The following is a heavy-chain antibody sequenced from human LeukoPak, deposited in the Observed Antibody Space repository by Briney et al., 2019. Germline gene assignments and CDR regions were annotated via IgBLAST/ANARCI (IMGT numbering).Heavy chain of an antibody. J-gene: IGHJ6*03. CDR1: GFTFSDYY. Sequence: PGGSLRLSCAASGFTFSDYYMSWIRQAPGKGLEWVSYISSGSSTIYYADSVKGRFTISRDNAKKSLYLQMNSLRAEDTAVYYCAREWVYYDILTGPMDVWGKGTTVTISS. CDR3: AREWVYYDILTGPMDV. V-gene: IGHV3-11*04. CDR2: ISSGSSTI. D-gene: IGHD3-9*01.